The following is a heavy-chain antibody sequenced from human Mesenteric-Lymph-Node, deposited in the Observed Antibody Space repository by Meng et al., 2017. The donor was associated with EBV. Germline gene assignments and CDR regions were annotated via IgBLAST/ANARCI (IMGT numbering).Heavy chain of an antibody. CDR2: IYHSGST. D-gene: IGHD3-22*01. Sequence: VQLQGSGPGLVKPSGTLSLTCAVSGVSISSNNWWSWVRQPPGKGLEWIGEIYHSGSTNSNPSLKGRVTISVDKSKNQFSLKMSSVTAADTAVYYCATLHYDGSGYYFGSWFDPWGQGTLVTVSS. CDR3: ATLHYDGSGYYFGSWFDP. CDR1: GVSISSNNW. J-gene: IGHJ5*02. V-gene: IGHV4-4*02.